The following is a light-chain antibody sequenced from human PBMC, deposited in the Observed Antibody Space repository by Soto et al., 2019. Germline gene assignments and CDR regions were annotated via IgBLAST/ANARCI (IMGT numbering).Light chain of an antibody. CDR2: DVS. V-gene: IGLV2-14*01. CDR1: SSDDAGNY. CDR3: SSHTGSTTLPYV. J-gene: IGLJ1*01. Sequence: QSALTQPASVSGSPGQSITISCTGSSSDDAGNYVSWYQLHPGKAPKLMIYDVSNRPSGVSNRFSGSKSGNTASLTISGLQAEDEAEYYCSSHTGSTTLPYVFGTGTKLTVL.